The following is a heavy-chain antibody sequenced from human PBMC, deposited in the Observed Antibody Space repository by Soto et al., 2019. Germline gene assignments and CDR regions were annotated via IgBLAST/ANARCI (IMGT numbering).Heavy chain of an antibody. Sequence: ASVKVSCKASGYTFTGYYMHWVRQAPGQGLEWMGWINPNSGGTNYAQKFQGRVTMTRDTSISTAYMELSRLRSDDTAVYYCARSYKWNYMARSWGQGTLVTVSS. V-gene: IGHV1-2*02. J-gene: IGHJ4*02. D-gene: IGHD1-7*01. CDR1: GYTFTGYY. CDR3: ARSYKWNYMARS. CDR2: INPNSGGT.